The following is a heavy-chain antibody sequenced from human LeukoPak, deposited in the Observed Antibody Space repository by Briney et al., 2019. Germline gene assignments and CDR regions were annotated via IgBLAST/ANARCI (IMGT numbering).Heavy chain of an antibody. CDR2: ISSSSSYI. Sequence: GGSLRLSCAASGFTYSSYSMNWVRQAPGKGLEWVSSISSSSSYIYYADSVKGRFTFSRDNAKNSLYLQMNSLRAEDTAVYYCARADWDTAMIDYWGQGTLVTVSS. V-gene: IGHV3-21*01. CDR1: GFTYSSYS. J-gene: IGHJ4*02. CDR3: ARADWDTAMIDY. D-gene: IGHD5-18*01.